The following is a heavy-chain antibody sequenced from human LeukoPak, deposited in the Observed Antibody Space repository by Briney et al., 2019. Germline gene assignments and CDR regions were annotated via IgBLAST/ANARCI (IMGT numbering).Heavy chain of an antibody. CDR1: GFIFDDYA. Sequence: PGRSLRLSCAASGFIFDDYAMHWVRQAPGKGLEWVSGISWNSGTIAYADSAKGRFTISRDNAKNSLYLQMNSLRAEDTALYYCAKDALAVGGYFDCWGQGTLVTVSS. D-gene: IGHD6-19*01. V-gene: IGHV3-9*01. J-gene: IGHJ4*02. CDR2: ISWNSGTI. CDR3: AKDALAVGGYFDC.